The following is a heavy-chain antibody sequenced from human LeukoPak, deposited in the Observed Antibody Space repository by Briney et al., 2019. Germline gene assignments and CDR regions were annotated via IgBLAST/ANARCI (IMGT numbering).Heavy chain of an antibody. J-gene: IGHJ4*02. V-gene: IGHV3-21*01. CDR1: GLTSSDYT. Sequence: GGSLSLSSAASGLTSSDYTLNWVRHAPGQGLEWVSSITGDSNYNYFTDPVKGRFTVSRDNAKNSLYLEINGLRAEDTAVYYCARVQGSPYWGQGTLVTVSS. CDR3: ARVQGSPY. CDR2: ITGDSNYN.